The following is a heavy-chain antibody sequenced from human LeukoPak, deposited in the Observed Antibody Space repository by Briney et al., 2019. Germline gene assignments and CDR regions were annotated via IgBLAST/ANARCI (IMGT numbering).Heavy chain of an antibody. Sequence: GGSLRLSCAASGFTFSSYSMNWVRQAPGKGLEWVSSISSSSSYIYYADSVKGRFTISRDNAKNSLYLQVNSLRAEDTAVYYCAREPAGDGVYYYGMDVWGKGTTVTVSS. CDR3: AREPAGDGVYYYGMDV. CDR2: ISSSSSYI. J-gene: IGHJ6*04. V-gene: IGHV3-21*01. D-gene: IGHD3-10*01. CDR1: GFTFSSYS.